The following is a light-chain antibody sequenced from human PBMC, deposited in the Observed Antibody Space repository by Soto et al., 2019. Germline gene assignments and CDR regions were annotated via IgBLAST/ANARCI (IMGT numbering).Light chain of an antibody. CDR2: DVS. Sequence: AIQVTQSPSSLSASVGDRVTITCRASQDIRGALAWYQQKPGKAPRLLIFDVSTLETGVPSRFSGGGSGTEFPFNISRLEPEGFGTYYCQQFNSYPITFGHGTRLEIK. CDR3: QQFNSYPIT. V-gene: IGKV1-13*02. J-gene: IGKJ5*01. CDR1: QDIRGA.